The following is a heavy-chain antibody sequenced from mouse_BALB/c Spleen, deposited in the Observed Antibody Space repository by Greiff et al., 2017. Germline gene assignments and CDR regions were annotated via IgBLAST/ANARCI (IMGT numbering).Heavy chain of an antibody. V-gene: IGHV14-3*02. J-gene: IGHJ2*01. Sequence: EVQLLQSGAELVKPGASVKLSCTASGFNIKATSMHWVKQRPEQGLEWIGRIDPANGNTKYDPKFQGKATITADTSSNTAYLQLSSLTSEDTAVYYCARRAPDGYDDDGGQGTTRTVSA. CDR2: IDPANGNT. D-gene: IGHD2-2*01. CDR1: GFNIKATS. CDR3: ARRAPDGYDDD.